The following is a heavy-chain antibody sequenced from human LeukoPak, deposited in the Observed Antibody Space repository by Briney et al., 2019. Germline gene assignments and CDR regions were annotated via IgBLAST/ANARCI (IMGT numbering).Heavy chain of an antibody. J-gene: IGHJ4*02. D-gene: IGHD2-15*01. CDR1: GFIFSSYA. V-gene: IGHV3-23*01. CDR3: APRGGSSFDY. Sequence: GGSLRHSCAASGFIFSSYAISRVRQAPGKGLEWVSTITASGGGTYYADSVKGRFTISRDTSKNTLYLQMNSLRAEDTAVYYCAPRGGSSFDYWGQGTLVTVSS. CDR2: ITASGGGT.